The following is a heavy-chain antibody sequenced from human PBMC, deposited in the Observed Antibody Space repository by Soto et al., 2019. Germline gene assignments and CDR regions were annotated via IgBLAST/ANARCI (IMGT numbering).Heavy chain of an antibody. CDR2: IYYSGST. CDR3: ARVDCTNGVCPNPAVDY. Sequence: SETLSLTCTVSGVSISSGGYYWSWIRQHPGKGLEWIGYIYYSGSTYYNPSLKSRVTISVDTSKNQFSLKLSSVTAADTAVYYCARVDCTNGVCPNPAVDYWGQGTLVTVS. CDR1: GVSISSGGYY. J-gene: IGHJ4*02. D-gene: IGHD2-8*01. V-gene: IGHV4-31*03.